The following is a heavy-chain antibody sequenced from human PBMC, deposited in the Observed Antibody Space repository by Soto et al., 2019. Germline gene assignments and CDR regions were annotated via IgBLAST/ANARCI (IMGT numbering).Heavy chain of an antibody. CDR3: TTGSVEGV. V-gene: IGHV3-15*07. CDR2: IKRKIDSEAT. Sequence: EVQLVESGGDLVKPGGSLRLSCAASGFSFSNAWMNWVRQAPGKGLEWVGRIKRKIDSEATDYAGPVKGRFTVFRDDSKSALYLQMNSLKGDDTAVYYCTTGSVEGVWGQGTTVTVS. J-gene: IGHJ6*02. D-gene: IGHD2-15*01. CDR1: GFSFSNAW.